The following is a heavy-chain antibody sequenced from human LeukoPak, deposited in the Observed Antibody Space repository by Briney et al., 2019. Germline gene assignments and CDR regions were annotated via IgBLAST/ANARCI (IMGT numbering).Heavy chain of an antibody. V-gene: IGHV4-34*01. Sequence: PGGSLRLSCAASGFTFSSYWMSWVRQPPGKGLEWIGEINHSGSTNYNPSLKSRVTISVDTSKNQFSLKLSSVTAADTAVYYCARAKNPYLHPEYWGQGTLVTVSS. D-gene: IGHD1-14*01. J-gene: IGHJ4*02. CDR3: ARAKNPYLHPEY. CDR1: GFTFSSYW. CDR2: INHSGST.